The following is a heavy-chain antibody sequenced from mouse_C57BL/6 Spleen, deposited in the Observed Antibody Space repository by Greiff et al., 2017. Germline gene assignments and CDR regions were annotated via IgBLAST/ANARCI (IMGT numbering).Heavy chain of an antibody. D-gene: IGHD2-4*01. J-gene: IGHJ1*03. Sequence: EVQLQQSGPELVKPGASVKLSCKASGYSFTDYNMNWVKQSNGKSLEWIGVINPNYGTTSYNQKFKGKATLTVDQSSSTAYMQLNSLTSEDSAVYYCARRGLRRGYWYFDVWGTGTTVTVSS. CDR3: ARRGLRRGYWYFDV. V-gene: IGHV1-39*01. CDR2: INPNYGTT. CDR1: GYSFTDYN.